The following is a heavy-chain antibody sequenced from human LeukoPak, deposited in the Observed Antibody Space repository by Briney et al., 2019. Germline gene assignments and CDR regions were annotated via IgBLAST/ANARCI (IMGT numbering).Heavy chain of an antibody. J-gene: IGHJ3*02. CDR3: ARGQWLVTSPFDI. V-gene: IGHV3-7*01. Sequence: VESLGLSCAASGFTFSSYWMSWVRQAPGKGLKWVANIKQDGSEKYYVDSVKGRFTISRDNAKNSLYLQMNSLTAEDTAVYYCARGQWLVTSPFDIWGQGTMVTVSS. D-gene: IGHD6-19*01. CDR2: IKQDGSEK. CDR1: GFTFSSYW.